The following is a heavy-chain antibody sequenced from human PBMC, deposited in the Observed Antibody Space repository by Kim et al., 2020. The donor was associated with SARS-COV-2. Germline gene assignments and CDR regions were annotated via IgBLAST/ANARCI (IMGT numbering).Heavy chain of an antibody. CDR3: ARAEYSSSWYVDY. CDR2: IYHSGST. CDR1: GGSISSSNW. D-gene: IGHD6-13*01. J-gene: IGHJ4*02. V-gene: IGHV4-4*02. Sequence: SETLSLTCAVSGGSISSSNWWSWVRQPPGKGLEWIGEIYHSGSTNYNPSLKSRVTISVDKSKNQFSLKLSSVTAADTAVYYCARAEYSSSWYVDYWGQGTLVTVSS.